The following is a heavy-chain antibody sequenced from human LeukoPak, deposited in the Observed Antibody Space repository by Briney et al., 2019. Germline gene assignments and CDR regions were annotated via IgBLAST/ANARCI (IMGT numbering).Heavy chain of an antibody. CDR2: IYSGGST. CDR1: GFTVSSNY. V-gene: IGHV3-53*01. CDR3: ARGTYYYDSSGYYGLPYFDY. J-gene: IGHJ4*02. D-gene: IGHD3-22*01. Sequence: GGSLRLSCAASGFTVSSNYMSWVRQAPGKGLEWVSVIYSGGSTYYADSVKGRFTISRDNSKNTLYLQMNSLRAEDTAVYYCARGTYYYDSSGYYGLPYFDYWGQGTLVTVSS.